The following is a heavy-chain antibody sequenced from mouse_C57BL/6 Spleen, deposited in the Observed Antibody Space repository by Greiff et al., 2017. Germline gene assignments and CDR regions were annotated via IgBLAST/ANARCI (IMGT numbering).Heavy chain of an antibody. J-gene: IGHJ3*01. CDR1: GFSFNTYA. CDR2: IRSKSNNYAT. Sequence: EAGGGLVQPKGSLKLSCAASGFSFNTYAMNWVRQAPGKGLEWVARIRSKSNNYATYYADSVKDRFTISRDDSESMLYLQMNNLKTEDTAMYYCVRDYYGSSSFAYWGQGTLVTVSA. D-gene: IGHD1-1*01. CDR3: VRDYYGSSSFAY. V-gene: IGHV10-1*01.